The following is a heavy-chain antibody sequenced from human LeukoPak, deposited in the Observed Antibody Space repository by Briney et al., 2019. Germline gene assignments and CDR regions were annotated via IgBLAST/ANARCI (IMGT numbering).Heavy chain of an antibody. J-gene: IGHJ4*02. Sequence: SQTLSLTCAISGDSVSSNSAAWNWIRQSPSRGLEWLVRAYNRSRWYIEYAVSVKSRITISPDTSKNQFPLHLNSVTPEDTALYYCVRDLNASGWEWGRGTLVTVSS. CDR1: GDSVSSNSAA. CDR2: AYNRSRWYI. D-gene: IGHD6-19*01. CDR3: VRDLNASGWE. V-gene: IGHV6-1*01.